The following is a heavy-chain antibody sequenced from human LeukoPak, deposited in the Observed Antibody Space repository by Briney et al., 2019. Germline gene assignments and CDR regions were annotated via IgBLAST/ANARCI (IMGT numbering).Heavy chain of an antibody. D-gene: IGHD3-22*01. Sequence: GSSLRLSCAASGSTFSSYAMSWVRQAPGKGLEWVSAISGSGGSTYYADSVKGRFTISRDNSKNTLYLQMNSLRAEDTAVYYCAKATYYYDRVDYWGQGTLVTVSS. CDR1: GSTFSSYA. J-gene: IGHJ4*02. CDR2: ISGSGGST. V-gene: IGHV3-23*01. CDR3: AKATYYYDRVDY.